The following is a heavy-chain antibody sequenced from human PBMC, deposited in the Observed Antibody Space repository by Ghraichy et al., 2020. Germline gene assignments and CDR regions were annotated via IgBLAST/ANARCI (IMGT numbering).Heavy chain of an antibody. CDR3: ARNYDILTGYYTEFDY. V-gene: IGHV3-21*01. CDR2: ISSSSSYI. CDR1: GFTFSSYS. Sequence: GESLNISCAASGFTFSSYSMNWVRQAPGKGLEWVSSISSSSSYIYYADSVKGRFTISRDNAKNSLYLQMNSLRAEDTAVYYCARNYDILTGYYTEFDYWGQGTLVTVSS. J-gene: IGHJ4*02. D-gene: IGHD3-9*01.